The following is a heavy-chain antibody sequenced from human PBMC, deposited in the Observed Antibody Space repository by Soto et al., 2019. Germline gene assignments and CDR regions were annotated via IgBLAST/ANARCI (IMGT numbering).Heavy chain of an antibody. V-gene: IGHV3-30-3*01. Sequence: GGSLRLSCAASGFTFSSYAMHWVRQAPGKGLEWVAVISYDGSNKYYADSVKGRFTISRDNSKNTLYLQMNSLRAEDTAVYYCARDRVVVVNDAFDTWGEGTMVTVSS. CDR1: GFTFSSYA. J-gene: IGHJ3*02. CDR3: ARDRVVVVNDAFDT. CDR2: ISYDGSNK. D-gene: IGHD3-22*01.